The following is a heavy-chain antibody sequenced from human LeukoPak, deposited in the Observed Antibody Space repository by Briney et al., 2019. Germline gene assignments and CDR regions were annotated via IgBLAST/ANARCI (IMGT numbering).Heavy chain of an antibody. CDR2: ISGTGGST. V-gene: IGHV3-23*01. CDR1: GITFTSYT. CDR3: STDDYGGDFAS. D-gene: IGHD4-23*01. J-gene: IGHJ4*02. Sequence: PGGSLRLSCAASGITFTSYTMSWVRQAPGKGLEWVSAISGTGGSTYYADSVKGRFTISRDNAKNSLYLQMNSLRDEDTAMYYCSTDDYGGDFASWGQGTLVTVSS.